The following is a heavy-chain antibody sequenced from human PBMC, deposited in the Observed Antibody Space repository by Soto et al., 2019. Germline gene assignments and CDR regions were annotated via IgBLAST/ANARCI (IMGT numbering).Heavy chain of an antibody. CDR1: CGAVSDYY. V-gene: IGHV4-34*01. CDR3: ARLPSRHWVDY. J-gene: IGHJ4*02. CDR2: IHPSGST. Sequence: PSETLSRTCTVSCGAVSDYYWPFIRQSPGKGLEWIGEIHPSGSTYYNPSLKSRVTISADTSANQFSLMLNSVTAADTAIYYCARLPSRHWVDYWGQGTLVTVSS. D-gene: IGHD3-16*01.